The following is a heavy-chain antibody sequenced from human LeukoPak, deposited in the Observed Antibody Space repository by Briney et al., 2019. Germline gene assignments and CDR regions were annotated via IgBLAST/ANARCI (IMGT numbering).Heavy chain of an antibody. Sequence: SVKVSCKVSGYSLTELSMHWVRQTPGQGLEWMGGIIPIFGTANYAQKFQGRVTITADESTSTAYMELSSLRSEDTAVYYCARDSQNYYDSGGYYRGDGYWGQGTLVTVSS. J-gene: IGHJ4*02. CDR1: GYSLTELS. D-gene: IGHD3-22*01. CDR2: IIPIFGTA. V-gene: IGHV1-69*13. CDR3: ARDSQNYYDSGGYYRGDGY.